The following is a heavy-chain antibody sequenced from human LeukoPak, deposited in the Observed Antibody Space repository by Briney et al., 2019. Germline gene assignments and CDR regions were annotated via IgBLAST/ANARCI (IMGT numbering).Heavy chain of an antibody. V-gene: IGHV4-59*12. CDR3: ARDRKGMDV. D-gene: IGHD1-14*01. J-gene: IGHJ6*02. Sequence: SETLSLTCTVSGGSISSYYWSWIGQPPGKGLEWIGYIYYSGSTNYNPSLKSRVTISVDTSKNQFSLKLSSVTAADTAMYYCARDRKGMDVWGQGTTVTVSS. CDR2: IYYSGST. CDR1: GGSISSYY.